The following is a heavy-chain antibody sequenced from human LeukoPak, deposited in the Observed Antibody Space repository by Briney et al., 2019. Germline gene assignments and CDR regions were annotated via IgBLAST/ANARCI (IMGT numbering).Heavy chain of an antibody. D-gene: IGHD4-17*01. CDR3: ARARTTVTVRFDP. V-gene: IGHV4-34*01. J-gene: IGHJ5*02. CDR1: GGSFSDYY. CDR2: INHSGST. Sequence: SETLSLTCAVYGGSFSDYYWSWIRQPPGKGLEWIGEINHSGSTNYNPSLKSRVTISVDTSKNQFSLKLSSVTAADTAVYYCARARTTVTVRFDPWGQGTLVTVSS.